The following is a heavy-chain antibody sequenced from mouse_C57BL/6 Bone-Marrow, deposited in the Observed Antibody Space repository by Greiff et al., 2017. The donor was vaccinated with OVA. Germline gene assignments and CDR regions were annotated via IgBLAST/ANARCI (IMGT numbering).Heavy chain of an antibody. CDR3: ARRGYYSYWYFDV. D-gene: IGHD2-3*01. V-gene: IGHV1-69*01. CDR2: IDPSDSYT. Sequence: QVQLQQPGAELVMPGASVKLSCKASGYTFTSYWMHWVKQRPGQGLEWIREIDPSDSYTNYNQKFKGKSTLTVDKSSSTAYMQLSSLTSEDSAVYYCARRGYYSYWYFDVWGTGTTVTVSS. CDR1: GYTFTSYW. J-gene: IGHJ1*03.